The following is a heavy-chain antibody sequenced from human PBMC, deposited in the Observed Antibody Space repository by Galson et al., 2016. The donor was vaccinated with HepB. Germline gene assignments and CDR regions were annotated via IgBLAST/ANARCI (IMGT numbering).Heavy chain of an antibody. Sequence: SLRLSCAASGFTFSSYAMSWVRQAPGKGLEWVSAIRGSGDTTYYADSVKGRFTISRDNSKNTLYLQMNSLRAEDTAVYYCAKDRLRFLEWLLFDYWGQGTLVTVFS. CDR3: AKDRLRFLEWLLFDY. V-gene: IGHV3-23*01. J-gene: IGHJ4*02. D-gene: IGHD3-3*01. CDR2: IRGSGDTT. CDR1: GFTFSSYA.